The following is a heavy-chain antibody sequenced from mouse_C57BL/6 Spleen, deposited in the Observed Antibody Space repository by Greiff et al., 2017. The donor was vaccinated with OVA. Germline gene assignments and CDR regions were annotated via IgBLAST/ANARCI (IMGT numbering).Heavy chain of an antibody. CDR1: GYTFTDSY. Sequence: EVQLQQSGPELVKPGASVKISCKASGYTFTDSYMTWVKQSHGKSLAWIGDINPNNGGTSYNQKFKGKATLTVDKSSSTAYMELRSLTSEDSAVYYCASPDYYGSSPFDYWGQGTTLTVSS. D-gene: IGHD1-1*01. J-gene: IGHJ2*01. CDR3: ASPDYYGSSPFDY. CDR2: INPNNGGT. V-gene: IGHV1-26*01.